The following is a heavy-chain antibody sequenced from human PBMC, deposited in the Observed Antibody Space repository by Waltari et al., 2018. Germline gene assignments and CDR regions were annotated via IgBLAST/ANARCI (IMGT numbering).Heavy chain of an antibody. CDR2: IYQSGST. CDR3: ARDGTAMVTP. V-gene: IGHV4-38-2*02. Sequence: QVQLQESGPGLVKPSETLSLTCTVSGYSISSGSSWGWIRQPPGKGLEWIGSIYQSGSTYYNPSLKSRVTISVDTSKNQFSLKLSSVTAADTAVYYCARDGTAMVTPWGQGTLVTVSS. J-gene: IGHJ5*02. D-gene: IGHD5-18*01. CDR1: GYSISSGSS.